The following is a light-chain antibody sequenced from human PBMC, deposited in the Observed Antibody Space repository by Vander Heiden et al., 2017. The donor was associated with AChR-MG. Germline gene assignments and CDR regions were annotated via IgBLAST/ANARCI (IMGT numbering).Light chain of an antibody. CDR3: QSYDSSLWV. CDR2: GNS. Sequence: QSVLTQPPSVSGAPVQRVTISYTGSSSNIGAGYDVHWYQQLPGTAPKLLIYGNSNRPSGVPDRFSGSKSGTSASLAITGLQAEDEADYYCQSYDSSLWVFGTGTKVTVL. J-gene: IGLJ1*01. CDR1: SSNIGAGYD. V-gene: IGLV1-40*01.